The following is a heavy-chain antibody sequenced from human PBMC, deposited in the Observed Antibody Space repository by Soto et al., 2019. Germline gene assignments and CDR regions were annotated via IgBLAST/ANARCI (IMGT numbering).Heavy chain of an antibody. CDR3: ARELTASIEDDY. Sequence: SVKVSCKASGGTFSSSAISWVRQAPGQGLEWMGGIIPIFGTANYAQKFQGRVTITADESTSTAYMELSSLRSEDTAVYYCARELTASIEDDYWGQGTLVTVSS. D-gene: IGHD3-9*01. V-gene: IGHV1-69*13. CDR2: IIPIFGTA. CDR1: GGTFSSSA. J-gene: IGHJ4*02.